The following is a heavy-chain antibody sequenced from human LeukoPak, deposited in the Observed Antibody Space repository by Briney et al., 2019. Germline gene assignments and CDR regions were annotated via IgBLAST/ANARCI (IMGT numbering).Heavy chain of an antibody. V-gene: IGHV4-34*01. CDR1: GGSFSGYY. D-gene: IGHD3-16*01. Sequence: SETLSLTCAVYGGSFSGYYWSWIRQPPGKGLEWIGEISHSGSTNYNPSLKSRVTISVDTSKNQFSLKLSSVTAADTAVYYCASARGDGFDYWGQGTLVTVSS. CDR2: ISHSGST. CDR3: ASARGDGFDY. J-gene: IGHJ4*02.